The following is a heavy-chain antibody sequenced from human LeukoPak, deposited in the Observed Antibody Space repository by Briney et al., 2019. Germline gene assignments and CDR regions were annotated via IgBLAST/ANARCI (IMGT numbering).Heavy chain of an antibody. Sequence: PSETLSLTCAVSGYSISSGYYWGWSRQPPGKGLEWIGSIYHSGTTYYNPSPKTRLTISVDPSKNPFSLNLTPVTAADTAVYYCARHVVPIFGAGGSSFDPWGQGTLVTVSS. CDR1: GYSISSGYY. V-gene: IGHV4-38-2*01. D-gene: IGHD3-3*01. J-gene: IGHJ5*02. CDR2: IYHSGTT. CDR3: ARHVVPIFGAGGSSFDP.